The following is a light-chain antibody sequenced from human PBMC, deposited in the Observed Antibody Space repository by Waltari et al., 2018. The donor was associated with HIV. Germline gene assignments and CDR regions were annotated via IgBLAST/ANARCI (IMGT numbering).Light chain of an antibody. Sequence: QSALTQPPSASGSPGQAVPISCTGTSTDIGGYDYVSWYQQHPGKAPKFMIYEVDQRPSGVPDRFSGSKSGNTASLTVSGLQAEDEAYYYCSSYAGSDNYVVFGGGTKLTVL. V-gene: IGLV2-8*01. CDR1: STDIGGYDY. CDR2: EVD. J-gene: IGLJ2*01. CDR3: SSYAGSDNYVV.